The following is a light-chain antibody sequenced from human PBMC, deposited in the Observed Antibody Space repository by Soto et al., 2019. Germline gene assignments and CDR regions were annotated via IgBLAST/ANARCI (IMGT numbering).Light chain of an antibody. J-gene: IGKJ1*01. Sequence: DIQMTQSPSTPSASVGDRVTITCRASQSINTWLAWYQQNPGKAPKLLIYDASTLESGVPSRFSGSGSGTEFTLTISSLQPDDFATYYCQQYGTYSGTFGQGTKVDIK. CDR3: QQYGTYSGT. CDR2: DAS. CDR1: QSINTW. V-gene: IGKV1-5*01.